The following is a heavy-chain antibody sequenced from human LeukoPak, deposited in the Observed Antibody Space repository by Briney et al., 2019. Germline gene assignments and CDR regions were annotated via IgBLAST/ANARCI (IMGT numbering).Heavy chain of an antibody. CDR1: EFTFSNYC. Sequence: GVSLRLSCAASEFTFSNYCMHWVRQAPGKGLVWVARINSDGSSTSYADSVKGRFTISRDNAKNTLYLQMNSLRVEDTAVYYCARGFTIFGVVNDGFDIWGQGTTVTVSS. J-gene: IGHJ3*02. CDR3: ARGFTIFGVVNDGFDI. V-gene: IGHV3-74*01. D-gene: IGHD3-3*01. CDR2: INSDGSST.